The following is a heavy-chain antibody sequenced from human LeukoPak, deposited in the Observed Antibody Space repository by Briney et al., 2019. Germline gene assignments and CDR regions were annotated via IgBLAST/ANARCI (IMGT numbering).Heavy chain of an antibody. Sequence: GGSLRLSCAASGFTFSSYGMSWVRQAPGKGLEWVSAISGSGGSTYYADSVKGRFTISRDNSKNTLYLQMNSLRAEDTAVYYCARGQSGSFVFDYWGQGTLVTVSS. V-gene: IGHV3-23*01. CDR3: ARGQSGSFVFDY. CDR2: ISGSGGST. CDR1: GFTFSSYG. J-gene: IGHJ4*02. D-gene: IGHD1-26*01.